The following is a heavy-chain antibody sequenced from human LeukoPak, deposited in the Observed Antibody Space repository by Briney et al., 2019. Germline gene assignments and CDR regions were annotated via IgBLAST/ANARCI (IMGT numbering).Heavy chain of an antibody. CDR3: ARSMPNRFRGSFDT. D-gene: IGHD3-10*01. V-gene: IGHV3-23*01. J-gene: IGHJ4*02. CDR2: ITDTGTAT. CDR1: GFTFSTFA. Sequence: GGSLRLSCAASGFTFSTFAMSWVRQPPGKGLEWVSAITDTGTATYYAGSVKGRFTISRDNSKNTLYLQMNSLRADDTAVYYCARSMPNRFRGSFDTWGQGALVTVSS.